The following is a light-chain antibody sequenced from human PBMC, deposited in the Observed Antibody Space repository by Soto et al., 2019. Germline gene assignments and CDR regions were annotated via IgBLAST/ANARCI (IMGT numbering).Light chain of an antibody. Sequence: QSVLTQPASVSGSPGQSITISCTGTSSDVGRYNSVSWYQQHPGKAPKLMIYEVSNRPSGVSHRFSGSKSGNTASLTISGLQAEDEADYYCTSYTSSTTLVFGGGTQLTVL. J-gene: IGLJ2*01. CDR3: TSYTSSTTLV. CDR1: SSDVGRYNS. CDR2: EVS. V-gene: IGLV2-14*01.